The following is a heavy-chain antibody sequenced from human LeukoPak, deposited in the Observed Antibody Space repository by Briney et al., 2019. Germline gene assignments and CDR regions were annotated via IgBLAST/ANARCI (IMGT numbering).Heavy chain of an antibody. Sequence: GGSLRLSCAASGFSFSSYGMNWVRQAPGKGLEWVSYSSRTSSTIYYADSVKGRFTISRDNARNSLYLQMNSLRDEDTAVYYCAREPSIAGACDIWGQGTMVTVSS. V-gene: IGHV3-48*02. J-gene: IGHJ3*02. CDR1: GFSFSSYG. CDR3: AREPSIAGACDI. CDR2: SSRTSSTI.